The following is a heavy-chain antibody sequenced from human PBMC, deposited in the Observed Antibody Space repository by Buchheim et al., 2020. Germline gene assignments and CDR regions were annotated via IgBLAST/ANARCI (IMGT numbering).Heavy chain of an antibody. J-gene: IGHJ4*02. D-gene: IGHD3-22*01. CDR3: ARDRSITMIVVAPDY. V-gene: IGHV3-30*04. CDR2: ISYDGSNK. CDR1: GFTFSSYA. Sequence: QVQLVESGGGVVQPGRSLRLSCAASGFTFSSYAMHWVRQAPGKGLEWVAVISYDGSNKYYADSVKGRFTIYRDNSKHTLYLQMNSLRAEDTAVYYCARDRSITMIVVAPDYWGQGTL.